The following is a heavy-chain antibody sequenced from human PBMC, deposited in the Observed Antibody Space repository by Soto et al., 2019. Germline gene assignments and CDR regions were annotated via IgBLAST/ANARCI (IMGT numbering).Heavy chain of an antibody. CDR1: GGSISSGGYY. V-gene: IGHV4-31*03. Sequence: QVQLQESGPGLVKPSQTLSLTCTVSGGSISSGGYYWSWIRQHPGKGLEWIGYIYYSGSTYYNPSLKGRVTISVDTSKNQFSLKLSSVTAADTAVYYCARASSVLRFLEWLPVDAFDIWGQGTMVTVSS. D-gene: IGHD3-3*01. J-gene: IGHJ3*02. CDR2: IYYSGST. CDR3: ARASSVLRFLEWLPVDAFDI.